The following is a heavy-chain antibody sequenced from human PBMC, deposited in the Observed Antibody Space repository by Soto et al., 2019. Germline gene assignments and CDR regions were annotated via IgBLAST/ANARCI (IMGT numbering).Heavy chain of an antibody. V-gene: IGHV3-33*01. CDR1: GFTFSSYG. J-gene: IGHJ3*02. CDR2: IWYDGSNK. CDR3: ARDQRDGDYVFSAFDI. Sequence: QVQLVESGGGVVQPGRSLRLSCAASGFTFSSYGMHWVRQAPGKGLEWVAVIWYDGSNKYYADSVKGRFTISRDNSKNTLYLQMNSLRAEDTAVYYCARDQRDGDYVFSAFDIWGQGTMVNVSS. D-gene: IGHD4-17*01.